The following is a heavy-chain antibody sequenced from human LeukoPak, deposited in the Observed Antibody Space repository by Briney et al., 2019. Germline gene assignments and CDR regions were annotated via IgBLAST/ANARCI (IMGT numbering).Heavy chain of an antibody. CDR1: GYTFSSYD. CDR2: MNPNSGNT. V-gene: IGHV1-8*01. Sequence: GASVKVSCKASGYTFSSYDINWVRQATGQGLEWMGWMNPNSGNTGYAQKFQGRVTMTRNTSISTAYMELSSLRSEDTAVYYCARAAPYDSSGYLGYWGQGTLVTVSS. J-gene: IGHJ4*02. CDR3: ARAAPYDSSGYLGY. D-gene: IGHD3-22*01.